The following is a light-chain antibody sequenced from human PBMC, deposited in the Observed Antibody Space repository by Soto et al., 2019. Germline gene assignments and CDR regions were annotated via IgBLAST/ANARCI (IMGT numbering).Light chain of an antibody. CDR3: HQYGSSPRT. CDR1: QSVNSNY. J-gene: IGKJ1*01. CDR2: GAT. Sequence: EIVVTQSPGTLSLSPGERATLSCRASQSVNSNYLAWYQQKPGQAPRLLIHGATSRATGIPGRFSGSGSGTDFTLTIARLEAEDFAVYYCHQYGSSPRTFGQGTKVEIK. V-gene: IGKV3-20*01.